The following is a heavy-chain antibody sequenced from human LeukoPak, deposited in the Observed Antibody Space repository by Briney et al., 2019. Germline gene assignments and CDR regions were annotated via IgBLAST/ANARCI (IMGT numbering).Heavy chain of an antibody. CDR2: IIPIFGTA. CDR1: GGTFSRYA. D-gene: IGHD6-6*01. J-gene: IGHJ4*02. V-gene: IGHV1-69*06. Sequence: SVKVSCKASGGTFSRYAISWVRQAPGQGLEWMGGIIPIFGTANYAQKFQGRVTITADKSTSTAYMELSSLRSEDTAVYYCARGGTNRYSSSSWPLFDYWGQGTLVTVSS. CDR3: ARGGTNRYSSSSWPLFDY.